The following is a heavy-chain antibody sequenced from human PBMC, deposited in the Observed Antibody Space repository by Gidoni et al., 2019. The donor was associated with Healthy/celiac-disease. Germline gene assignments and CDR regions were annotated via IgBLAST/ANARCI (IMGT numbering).Heavy chain of an antibody. D-gene: IGHD7-27*01. Sequence: EVQLVESGGGLVQPGRSLRLSCPASGFTFGDYAMSWVRQAPGKGLEWVGFIRSKAYGGTTEYAASVKGRFTISRDDSKSIAYLQMNSLKTEDTAVYYCTRGGDYYFDYWGQGTLVTVSS. CDR1: GFTFGDYA. V-gene: IGHV3-49*04. J-gene: IGHJ4*02. CDR3: TRGGDYYFDY. CDR2: IRSKAYGGTT.